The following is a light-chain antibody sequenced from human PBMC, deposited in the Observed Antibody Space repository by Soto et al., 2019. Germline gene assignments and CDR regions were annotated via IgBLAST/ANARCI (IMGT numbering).Light chain of an antibody. J-gene: IGKJ1*01. V-gene: IGKV1-5*01. CDR2: DAS. Sequence: DIQMTQAPSTLSASVGDRVTITCRASQSISSWLAWYQQKPGKAPNLLIYDASSLQGGVPSRFSGSGSGTEFTLTISSLQPDDFGTYYCQQYNSYSRTFGQGTKVDIK. CDR1: QSISSW. CDR3: QQYNSYSRT.